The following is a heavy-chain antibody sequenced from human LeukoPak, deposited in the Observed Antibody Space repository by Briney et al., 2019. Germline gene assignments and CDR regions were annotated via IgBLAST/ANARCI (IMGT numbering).Heavy chain of an antibody. CDR3: ASRPHSGSWYRYYYYGMDV. CDR2: IIPIFGTA. Sequence: GASVKVSCKASGGTFSSYAISWVRQAPGQGLEWMGGIIPIFGTANYAQKFQGRVTITADESTSTAYMELSSLRSEDTAVYYCASRPHSGSWYRYYYYGMDVWGQGTTVTVSS. J-gene: IGHJ6*02. D-gene: IGHD6-13*01. V-gene: IGHV1-69*13. CDR1: GGTFSSYA.